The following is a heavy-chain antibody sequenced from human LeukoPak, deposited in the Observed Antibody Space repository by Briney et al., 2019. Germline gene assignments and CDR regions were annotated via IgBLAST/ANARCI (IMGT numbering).Heavy chain of an antibody. V-gene: IGHV3-21*01. J-gene: IGHJ4*02. CDR1: GLTFSDYS. D-gene: IGHD6-19*01. CDR3: ARAEAVAAPPDS. CDR2: INPTSTSI. Sequence: GGSLRLSCVASGLTFSDYSINWVRRAPGKGLEWVSSINPTSTSIYYADSVKGRFTISRDNAKNSLYLQMNSLRGEDTAVYYCARAEAVAAPPDSWGQGTLVTVSS.